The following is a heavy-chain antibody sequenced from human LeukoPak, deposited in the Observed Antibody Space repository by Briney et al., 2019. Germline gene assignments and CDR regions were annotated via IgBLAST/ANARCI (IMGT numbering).Heavy chain of an antibody. CDR1: GYTFSGSA. D-gene: IGHD1-26*01. V-gene: IGHV3-73*01. Sequence: AGGSLRLSCAASGYTFSGSAMHWVRQASGKGLEWVGRIRSKANSYATAYAASVKGRFTISRDDSKNTAYLQMNSLKTEDTAVYYCTISSGSYYYYYGMDVWGQGTTVTVSS. J-gene: IGHJ6*02. CDR2: IRSKANSYAT. CDR3: TISSGSYYYYYGMDV.